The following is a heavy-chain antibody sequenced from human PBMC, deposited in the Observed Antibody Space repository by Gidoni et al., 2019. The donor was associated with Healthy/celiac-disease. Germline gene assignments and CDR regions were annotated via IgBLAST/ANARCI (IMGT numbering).Heavy chain of an antibody. D-gene: IGHD2-2*01. J-gene: IGHJ4*02. V-gene: IGHV3-21*01. Sequence: EVQLVESGGGLVKPGWSLKLSCAASGFTFSRYSMNWVRQAPGKGLEWVSSISSSSSYIYYADSVKGRFTISRDNAKNSLYLQMNSLRAEDTAVYYCARALPTTPFDYWGQGTLVTVSS. CDR2: ISSSSSYI. CDR3: ARALPTTPFDY. CDR1: GFTFSRYS.